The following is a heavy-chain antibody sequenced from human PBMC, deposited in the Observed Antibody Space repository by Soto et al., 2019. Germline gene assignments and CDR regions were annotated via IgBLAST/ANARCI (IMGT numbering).Heavy chain of an antibody. Sequence: QVQLQESGPGLVKHSETLSLTCTVAGGSISTYYWSWIRQPPGKGLEWTRDIYYSGSTNYNRSLQSRVTIPVDTSENQFSLRLTSVTAADTAVYYCARHVSGHYCSGGSCSFDHWGQGTLVIVSS. J-gene: IGHJ4*02. V-gene: IGHV4-59*08. CDR3: ARHVSGHYCSGGSCSFDH. CDR1: GGSISTYY. CDR2: IYYSGST. D-gene: IGHD2-15*01.